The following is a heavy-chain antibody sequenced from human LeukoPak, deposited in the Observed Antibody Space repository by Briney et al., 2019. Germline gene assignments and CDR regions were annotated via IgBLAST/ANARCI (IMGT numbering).Heavy chain of an antibody. V-gene: IGHV3-30*02. CDR3: AKDNYYGDYEVTSIFGVD. CDR1: GFTFSSHG. CDR2: IRYDGTNK. Sequence: PGGSLRLSCAASGFTFSSHGMHWVRQAPGKGLEGVAFIRYDGTNKYYADSMMGRFTISRDNSKNTLYLQMNSLRAEDTAVYYCAKDNYYGDYEVTSIFGVDWGQGTLVTVSS. J-gene: IGHJ4*02. D-gene: IGHD4-17*01.